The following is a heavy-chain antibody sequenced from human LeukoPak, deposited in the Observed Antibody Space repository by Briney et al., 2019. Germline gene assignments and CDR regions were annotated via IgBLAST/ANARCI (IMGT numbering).Heavy chain of an antibody. Sequence: GVSLRLFCAASIFTFEDYAMLWVPHAPGKGLEWGSGIRWNRGSKGYADAVKRRFTISRDNAKNSLYVEMYTQRCRDTALYYCAKDGTRLVVVPAGWGQGTLVTVSS. J-gene: IGHJ4*02. CDR1: IFTFEDYA. CDR3: AKDGTRLVVVPAG. CDR2: IRWNRGSK. D-gene: IGHD2-2*01. V-gene: IGHV3-9*01.